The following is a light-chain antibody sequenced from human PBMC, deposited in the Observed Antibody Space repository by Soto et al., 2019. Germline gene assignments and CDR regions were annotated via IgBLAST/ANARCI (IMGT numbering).Light chain of an antibody. V-gene: IGKV3D-15*01. CDR1: QSVGSD. Sequence: EIVMTQSPSTLSVSPGERGSLSCTGSQSVGSDLAWYQQKTGQAPRLVIYDIFTRATGVPTRISGSGSGTEFTLTISSLQSEDFGVYYCQQYNNWPRATFGGGTKVDI. CDR3: QQYNNWPRAT. J-gene: IGKJ4*01. CDR2: DIF.